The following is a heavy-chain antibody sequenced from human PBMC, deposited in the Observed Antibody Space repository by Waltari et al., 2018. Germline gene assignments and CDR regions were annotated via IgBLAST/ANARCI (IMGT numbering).Heavy chain of an antibody. CDR1: GYPFPNYW. CDR2: IYPDDSTT. V-gene: IGHV5-51*01. Sequence: EVQLVQSGAEVKKPGESLKISCKGSGYPFPNYWIDWVRQMPGKGLEWMGIIYPDDSTTTYSPSFQGQITIAVDKSMNTAYLQWSSLKASDTAIYYCARHVRGRYGDYENWGQGTLVTVSS. D-gene: IGHD4-17*01. CDR3: ARHVRGRYGDYEN. J-gene: IGHJ4*01.